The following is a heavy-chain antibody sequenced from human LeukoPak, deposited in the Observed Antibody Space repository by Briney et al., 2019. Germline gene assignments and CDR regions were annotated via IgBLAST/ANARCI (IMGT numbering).Heavy chain of an antibody. D-gene: IGHD2-2*01. Sequence: SETLSLTCTVSGGSISSGGYYWSWIRQHPGKGLEWIGYIYYSGSTNYNPSLKSRVTISVDTSKNQFSLKLSSVTAADTAVYYCARHLQLLGFDPWGQGTLVTVSS. V-gene: IGHV4-61*08. J-gene: IGHJ5*02. CDR3: ARHLQLLGFDP. CDR2: IYYSGST. CDR1: GGSISSGGYY.